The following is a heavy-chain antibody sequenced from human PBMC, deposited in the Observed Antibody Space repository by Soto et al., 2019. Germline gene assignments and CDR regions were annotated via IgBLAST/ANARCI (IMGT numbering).Heavy chain of an antibody. CDR3: ARGYSYSSGWYVYFDY. CDR1: GGSFSGYY. D-gene: IGHD6-19*01. CDR2: INHSGST. V-gene: IGHV4-34*01. Sequence: SETLSLTCAFYGGSFSGYYWSWIRQPPGKGLEWIGEINHSGSTNYNPSLKSRVTISVDTSKNQFSLKLSSVTAADTAVYYCARGYSYSSGWYVYFDYWGQGTLVTV. J-gene: IGHJ4*02.